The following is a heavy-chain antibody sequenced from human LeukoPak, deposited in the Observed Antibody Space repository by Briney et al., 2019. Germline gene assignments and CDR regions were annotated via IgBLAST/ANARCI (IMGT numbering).Heavy chain of an antibody. D-gene: IGHD3-10*01. V-gene: IGHV6-1*01. CDR2: TYYRSKWYN. CDR1: GDSVSSNSVA. CDR3: ARDMDYYASGSYYNSRWFDP. Sequence: SQTLSLTRAISGDSVSSNSVAWNWIRQSPSRGLEWRGRTYYRSKWYNDYAVSVKSRITINPDTSKNQFSLQLNSVTPEDTAVYYCARDMDYYASGSYYNSRWFDPWGQGTLVTVSS. J-gene: IGHJ5*02.